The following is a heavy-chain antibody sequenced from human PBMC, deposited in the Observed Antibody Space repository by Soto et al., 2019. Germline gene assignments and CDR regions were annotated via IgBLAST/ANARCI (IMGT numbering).Heavy chain of an antibody. J-gene: IGHJ4*02. Sequence: PSETLSLTCTVSGGSISSYYWGWIRQPPGKGLEWIGYIYYSGSTNYNPSLKSRVTTSLDTSKNQFSLKLGSVTAADTAVYYCANYDSTGYGMDYWGQGTLVTVSS. CDR2: IYYSGST. V-gene: IGHV4-59*01. D-gene: IGHD3-22*01. CDR1: GGSISSYY. CDR3: ANYDSTGYGMDY.